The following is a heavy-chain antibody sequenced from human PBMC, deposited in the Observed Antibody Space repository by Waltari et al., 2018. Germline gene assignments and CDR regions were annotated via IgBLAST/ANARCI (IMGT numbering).Heavy chain of an antibody. D-gene: IGHD1-7*01. CDR1: GGSISSSSYY. CDR2: IYYSGST. Sequence: QLKLQESGPGLVKPSETLSLTCTVSGGSISSSSYYWGWIRQPPGKGLEWIGSIYYSGSTYYNPSLKSRVTISVDTSKNQFSLKLSSVTTADTAVYYCALELRAFDYWGQGTLVTVSS. J-gene: IGHJ4*02. V-gene: IGHV4-39*01. CDR3: ALELRAFDY.